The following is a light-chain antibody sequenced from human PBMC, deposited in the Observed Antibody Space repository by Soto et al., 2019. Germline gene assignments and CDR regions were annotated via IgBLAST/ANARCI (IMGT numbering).Light chain of an antibody. CDR3: QQSYNAPIT. CDR2: ASS. CDR1: RNIRNY. V-gene: IGKV1-39*01. Sequence: DIKMTQSPSSLSASVGASVTISCRASRNIRNYLNWYQQKPGKAPELMIYASSTLYGGVPSRFTGSGSGTDCTLTISSLQPEDVATYYCQQSYNAPITFGQGTRLEIK. J-gene: IGKJ5*01.